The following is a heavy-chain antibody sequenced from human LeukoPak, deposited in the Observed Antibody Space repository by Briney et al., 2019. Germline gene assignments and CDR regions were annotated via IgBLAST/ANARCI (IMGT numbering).Heavy chain of an antibody. CDR3: AKDLSIAAAVAPFDY. D-gene: IGHD6-13*01. J-gene: IGHJ4*02. CDR1: GFTFSSYG. Sequence: GGPLRLSCAASGFTFSSYGMHWVRQAPGKGLEWVAVISYDGSNKYYADSVKGRFTISRDNSKNTLYLQMNSLRAEDTAVYYCAKDLSIAAAVAPFDYWGQGTLVTVSS. V-gene: IGHV3-30*18. CDR2: ISYDGSNK.